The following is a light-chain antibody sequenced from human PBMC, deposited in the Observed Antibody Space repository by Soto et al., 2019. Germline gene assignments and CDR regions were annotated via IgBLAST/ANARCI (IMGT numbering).Light chain of an antibody. Sequence: EIVMTQSPATLSVSPGERATLSCRASQSVSSNLAWYQQKPGQAPRLLIYGASTRATGIPARFSGSGSGTEFTPNISSLQSEDFAVYYCQQYNNWPPFTFGPGTKVDIK. V-gene: IGKV3-15*01. CDR1: QSVSSN. J-gene: IGKJ3*01. CDR3: QQYNNWPPFT. CDR2: GAS.